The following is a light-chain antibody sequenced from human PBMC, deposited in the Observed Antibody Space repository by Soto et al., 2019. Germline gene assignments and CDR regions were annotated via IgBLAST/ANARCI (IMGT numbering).Light chain of an antibody. J-gene: IGKJ5*01. Sequence: DIVMTQTPLSLSVTPGQPASISCKSSQSLLHTNGKTYFYWYLQKPGQPPQLLIYEVSNRFSGVPDRFSASGSETDFTLKISRVEAEDVGIFYCAQSIDLPITYGQGTRLEIK. CDR3: AQSIDLPIT. CDR1: QSLLHTNGKTY. V-gene: IGKV2D-29*01. CDR2: EVS.